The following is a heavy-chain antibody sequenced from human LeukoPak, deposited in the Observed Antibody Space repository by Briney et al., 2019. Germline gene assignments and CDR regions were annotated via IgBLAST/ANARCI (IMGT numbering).Heavy chain of an antibody. CDR2: IYTRGST. V-gene: IGHV4-4*07. J-gene: IGHJ3*02. Sequence: PSETLSLICTVSGGCISSYYWSWIGQPAGKGMDWIGRIYTRGSTNYNPSLTGRITISVDPSKTQHPLKLSSVTAADTAMYYCARSGYYDSSGYYAGAFDIWGQGTMVTVSS. D-gene: IGHD3-22*01. CDR3: ARSGYYDSSGYYAGAFDI. CDR1: GGCISSYY.